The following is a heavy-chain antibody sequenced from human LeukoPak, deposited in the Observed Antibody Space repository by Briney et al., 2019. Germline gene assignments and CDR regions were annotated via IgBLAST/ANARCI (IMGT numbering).Heavy chain of an antibody. V-gene: IGHV3-30-3*01. CDR3: ARALFFEDSGWYLRIDY. Sequence: PGGSLRLSCAASGFTFSSYAMHWVRQAPGKGLEWVAVISYDGSNKYYADSVKGRFTISRDNSKNTLYLQMNSLRAEDTAVYYCARALFFEDSGWYLRIDYWGQGTLVTVSS. CDR2: ISYDGSNK. D-gene: IGHD6-19*01. CDR1: GFTFSSYA. J-gene: IGHJ4*02.